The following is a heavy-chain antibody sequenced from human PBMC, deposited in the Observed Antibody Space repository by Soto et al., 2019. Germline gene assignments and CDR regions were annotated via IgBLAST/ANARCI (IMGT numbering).Heavy chain of an antibody. J-gene: IGHJ4*02. CDR1: GFSFSDFY. V-gene: IGHV3-11*01. CDR2: ISGSGSTT. D-gene: IGHD3-10*01. CDR3: ASDPYYYASEY. Sequence: PGGSLRLSCSVSGFSFSDFYMTWIRQAPGKGLEWVSYISGSGSTTYYGESVRGRFTVSRDNARNSLYLQMNSLRADDTAVYYCASDPYYYASEYWGQGILVTVSS.